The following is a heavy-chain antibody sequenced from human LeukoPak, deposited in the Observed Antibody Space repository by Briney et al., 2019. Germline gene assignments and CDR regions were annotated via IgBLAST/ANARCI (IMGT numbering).Heavy chain of an antibody. CDR3: ARDWAMID. D-gene: IGHD5-12*01. J-gene: IGHJ4*02. Sequence: GGSLRLSCAASGFIFSSHSMNWVRQAPGKGLEWLSYISGSSTSGSSSFIYYADSVKGRFTISRDNAKNSLYLQMKGLRVEDTAVYYCARDWAMIDWGQGTLVTVSS. V-gene: IGHV3-48*01. CDR2: ISGSSTSGSSSFI. CDR1: GFIFSSHS.